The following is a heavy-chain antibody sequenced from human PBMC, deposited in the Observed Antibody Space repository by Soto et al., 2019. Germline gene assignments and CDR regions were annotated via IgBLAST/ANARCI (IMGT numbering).Heavy chain of an antibody. CDR1: GGSFSGYY. CDR3: ARGNIVVVTAILDWFDP. D-gene: IGHD2-21*02. Sequence: PSETLSLTCAVYGGSFSGYYWSWIRQPPGKGLEWIGEINHSGSTNYNPSLKSRVTISVDTSKNQFSLKLSSVTAADTAVYYCARGNIVVVTAILDWFDPWGQGTRVTVSS. J-gene: IGHJ5*02. V-gene: IGHV4-34*01. CDR2: INHSGST.